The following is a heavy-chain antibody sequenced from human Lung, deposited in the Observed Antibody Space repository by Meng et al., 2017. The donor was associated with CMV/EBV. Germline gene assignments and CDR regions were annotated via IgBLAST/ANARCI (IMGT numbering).Heavy chain of an antibody. CDR1: GFIVSSKY. J-gene: IGHJ6*02. Sequence: GGSLRLXCAVSGFIVSSKYMTWVRQTPGKGLEWVSIIYTGGSASYADSVKGRFTISRDNSKNTLHLQMNSLRAEDTAVYYCATQAPPGITDKDYFYYGMDVWGQGTTVTVSS. CDR2: IYTGGSA. CDR3: ATQAPPGITDKDYFYYGMDV. V-gene: IGHV3-53*01. D-gene: IGHD1-14*01.